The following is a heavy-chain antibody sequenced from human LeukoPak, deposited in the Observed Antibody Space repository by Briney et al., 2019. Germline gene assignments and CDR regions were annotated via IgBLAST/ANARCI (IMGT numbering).Heavy chain of an antibody. Sequence: GGCLRLSRAASGFTFSNYWMSWVRQAPGRGLEWVANIKEDGSEKYYVDSVKGRFTISRDNARNSLYLQMTSLRAEDTAVYYCASGRQLGYWGQGTLVTVSS. CDR3: ASGRQLGY. CDR1: GFTFSNYW. J-gene: IGHJ4*02. D-gene: IGHD6-13*01. CDR2: IKEDGSEK. V-gene: IGHV3-7*01.